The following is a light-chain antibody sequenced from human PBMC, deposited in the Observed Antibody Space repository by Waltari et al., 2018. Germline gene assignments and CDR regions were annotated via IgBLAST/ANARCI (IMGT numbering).Light chain of an antibody. CDR3: QQSHSMPWT. CDR1: QSISSF. Sequence: DIQMTQSPSSLSASVGDRVTITCRASQSISSFLNWYQQEPGKAPKLLIYGASRLQSGVPSRVSAKGSGTEFTLTISSLQPEDIATYSCQQSHSMPWTFGQGTKVEIK. CDR2: GAS. J-gene: IGKJ1*01. V-gene: IGKV1-39*01.